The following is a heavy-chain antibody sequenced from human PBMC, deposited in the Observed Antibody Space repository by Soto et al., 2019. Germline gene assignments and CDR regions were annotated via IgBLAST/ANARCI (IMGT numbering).Heavy chain of an antibody. V-gene: IGHV3-23*01. CDR2: ISGSGGST. CDR1: GFTFSSYA. Sequence: EVQLLESGGGLVQPGGSLRLSCAASGFTFSSYAMSWVRQAPGKGLEWVSAISGSGGSTYYADSVKGRFTISRDNSKNTLYLQMNSLRAEDTAVYYCSKVQSSSSRGGVDVWGQGTTVTVSS. J-gene: IGHJ6*02. CDR3: SKVQSSSSRGGVDV. D-gene: IGHD6-6*01.